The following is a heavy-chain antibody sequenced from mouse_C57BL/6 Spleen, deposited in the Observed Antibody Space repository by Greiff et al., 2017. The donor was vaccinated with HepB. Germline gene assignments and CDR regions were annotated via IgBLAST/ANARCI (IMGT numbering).Heavy chain of an antibody. CDR2: ISDGGSYT. V-gene: IGHV5-4*01. CDR3: ARDDSSGTMDY. D-gene: IGHD3-2*02. CDR1: GFTFSSYA. Sequence: DVHLVESGGGLVKPGGSLKLSCAASGFTFSSYAMSWVRQTPEKRLEWVATISDGGSYTYYPDNVKGRFTISRDNAKNNLYLQMSHLKSEDTAMYYCARDDSSGTMDYWGQGTSVTVSS. J-gene: IGHJ4*01.